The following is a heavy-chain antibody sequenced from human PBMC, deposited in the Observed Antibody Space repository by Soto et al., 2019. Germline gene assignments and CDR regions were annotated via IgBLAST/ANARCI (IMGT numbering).Heavy chain of an antibody. V-gene: IGHV3-53*01. D-gene: IGHD6-13*01. CDR1: GFTVSSNY. CDR3: ARSSSWYYYGMDV. CDR2: IYSGGST. Sequence: GGSLRLSCAASGFTVSSNYMSWVRQAPGKGLEWVSVIYSGGSTYYADSVKGRFTISRDSSKNTLYLQMNSLRAEDTAVYYCARSSSWYYYGMDVWGQGTTVTVSS. J-gene: IGHJ6*02.